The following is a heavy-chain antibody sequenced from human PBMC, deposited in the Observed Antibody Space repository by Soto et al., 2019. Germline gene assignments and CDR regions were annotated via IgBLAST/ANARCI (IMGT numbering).Heavy chain of an antibody. J-gene: IGHJ5*02. CDR1: GFSLSTSGVG. CDR3: AHRVVSLYDYVWGSYRSDWFDP. V-gene: IGHV2-5*02. Sequence: QITLKESGPTLVKPTQTLTLTCTFSGFSLSTSGVGVGWIRQPPGKALEWLALIYWDDDKRYSPSLKSRLTITKDTSKNHVVLKMTNMDPVDTATYYCAHRVVSLYDYVWGSYRSDWFDPWGQGTLVTVSS. CDR2: IYWDDDK. D-gene: IGHD3-16*02.